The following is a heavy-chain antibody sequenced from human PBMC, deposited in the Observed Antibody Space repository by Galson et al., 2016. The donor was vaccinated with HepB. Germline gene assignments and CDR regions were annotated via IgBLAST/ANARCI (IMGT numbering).Heavy chain of an antibody. CDR2: IWYDGSNK. D-gene: IGHD2/OR15-2a*01. V-gene: IGHV3-33*01. CDR3: ARRHEYCPPVGCSVDY. Sequence: LRLSCAASGFTFSSYGMHWVRQAPGKGLEWVACIWYDGSNKYYANSVKGRFTISRDNSNSMLFLQMSSLRADDTAVYYCARRHEYCPPVGCSVDYWGQGTLVSVSS. J-gene: IGHJ4*02. CDR1: GFTFSSYG.